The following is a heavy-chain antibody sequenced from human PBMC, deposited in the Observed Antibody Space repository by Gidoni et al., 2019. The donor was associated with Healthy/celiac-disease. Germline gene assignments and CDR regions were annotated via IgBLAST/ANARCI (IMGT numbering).Heavy chain of an antibody. CDR3: ARHYYGSGSYYMGGRSTELLQYGMDV. D-gene: IGHD3-10*01. CDR1: GGTFSSYA. Sequence: QVQLVQSGAEVKKPGSSVKVSCKASGGTFSSYAISWVRQAPGQGLEWMGRIIPILGIANYAQKFQGRVTITADKSTSTAYMELSSLRSEDTAVYYCARHYYGSGSYYMGGRSTELLQYGMDVWGQGTTVTVSS. J-gene: IGHJ6*02. V-gene: IGHV1-69*09. CDR2: IIPILGIA.